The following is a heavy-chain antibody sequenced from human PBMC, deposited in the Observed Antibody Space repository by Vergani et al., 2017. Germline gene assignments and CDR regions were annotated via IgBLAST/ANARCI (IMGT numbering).Heavy chain of an antibody. V-gene: IGHV3-21*01. CDR1: GFTFSSYS. J-gene: IGHJ4*02. Sequence: EVQLVESGGGLVKPGGSLRLSCAASGFTFSSYSMNWVRQAPGKGLEWVSSISSSSSYIYYADSVKGRFTISRDNAKNSLYLQMNSLRAEDTAVYYCASGLYCSSTICQTVDYWGQGTLVTVSS. CDR2: ISSSSSYI. D-gene: IGHD2-2*01. CDR3: ASGLYCSSTICQTVDY.